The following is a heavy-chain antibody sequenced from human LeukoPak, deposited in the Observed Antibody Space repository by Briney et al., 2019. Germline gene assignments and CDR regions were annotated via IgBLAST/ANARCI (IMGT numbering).Heavy chain of an antibody. D-gene: IGHD3-10*01. CDR3: ARESRMVRGGKNWFDP. J-gene: IGHJ5*02. Sequence: GGSLRLSCAASGFAFSTYIMNWVRQPPGKGLEWVSYISSSSTTIYYADSVKGRFTISRDNAKNTLYLQMNSLRAEDTAVYYCARESRMVRGGKNWFDPWGQGTLVTVSS. CDR2: ISSSSTTI. V-gene: IGHV3-48*04. CDR1: GFAFSTYI.